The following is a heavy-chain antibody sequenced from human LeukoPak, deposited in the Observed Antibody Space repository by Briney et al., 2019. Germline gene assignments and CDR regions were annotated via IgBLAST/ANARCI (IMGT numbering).Heavy chain of an antibody. V-gene: IGHV4-39*01. D-gene: IGHD3-3*01. CDR3: ARHWDNYDFWSGYSFDP. CDR1: GFTFSSYS. J-gene: IGHJ5*02. CDR2: IYYSGST. Sequence: GSLRLSCAASGFTFSSYSMNWIRQPPGKGLEWIGSIYYSGSTYYNPSLKSRVTISVDTSKNQFSLKLSSVTAADTAVYYCARHWDNYDFWSGYSFDPWGQGTLVTVSS.